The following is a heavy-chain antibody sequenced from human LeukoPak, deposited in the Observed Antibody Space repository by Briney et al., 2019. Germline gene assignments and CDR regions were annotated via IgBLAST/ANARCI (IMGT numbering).Heavy chain of an antibody. CDR1: GDSISSYY. V-gene: IGHV4-4*07. J-gene: IGHJ4*02. CDR3: ARGSSSNWNVFDY. D-gene: IGHD1-1*01. Sequence: SETLSLTCTVSGDSISSYYWTWIRQPAGKGPEWIGRISSSGSSNYNPSLRSRVTMSVDTSKNQFSLKLTSVTAADTAVYYCARGSSSNWNVFDYWGQGTLVTVSS. CDR2: ISSSGSS.